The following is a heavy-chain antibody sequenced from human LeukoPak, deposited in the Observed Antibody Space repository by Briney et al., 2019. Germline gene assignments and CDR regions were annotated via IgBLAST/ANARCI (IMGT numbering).Heavy chain of an antibody. V-gene: IGHV3-23*01. CDR1: GFTFSSYA. D-gene: IGHD1-26*01. Sequence: GGSLRLPCAASGFTFSSYAMSWVRQAPGKGLEWVSAISGSGGSTYYADSVKGRFTISRDNSKNTLYLQMNSLRAEDTAVYYCAKGPRGVGATAGGGPSDYWGQGTLVTVSS. J-gene: IGHJ4*02. CDR3: AKGPRGVGATAGGGPSDY. CDR2: ISGSGGST.